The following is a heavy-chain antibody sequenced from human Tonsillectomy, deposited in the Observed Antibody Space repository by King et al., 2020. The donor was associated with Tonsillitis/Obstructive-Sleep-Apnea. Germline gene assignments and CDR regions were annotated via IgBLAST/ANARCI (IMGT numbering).Heavy chain of an antibody. CDR3: ARGDDYGDLHFDY. CDR1: GGSISSYY. D-gene: IGHD4-17*01. CDR2: IYYSVST. V-gene: IGHV4-59*01. Sequence: QLQESGPGLVKPSETLSLTCTVSGGSISSYYWSWIRQPPGKGLEWIGYIYYSVSTNYHPSLKSRVTISVDTSKNQFSLKLSSVTAADTAVYYCARGDDYGDLHFDYWGQGTLVTVSS. J-gene: IGHJ4*02.